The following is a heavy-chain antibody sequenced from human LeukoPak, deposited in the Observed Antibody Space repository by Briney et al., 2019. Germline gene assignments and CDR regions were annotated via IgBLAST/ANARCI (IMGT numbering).Heavy chain of an antibody. CDR2: INWNGGST. J-gene: IGHJ4*02. Sequence: GGSLRLSCAASGFTFSSYAMSWVRQAPGKGLEWVSGINWNGGSTGYADSVKGRFTISRDNAKNSLYLQMNSLRAEDTALYYCARTQAAAGGYWGQGTLVTVSS. CDR3: ARTQAAAGGY. D-gene: IGHD6-13*01. V-gene: IGHV3-20*04. CDR1: GFTFSSYA.